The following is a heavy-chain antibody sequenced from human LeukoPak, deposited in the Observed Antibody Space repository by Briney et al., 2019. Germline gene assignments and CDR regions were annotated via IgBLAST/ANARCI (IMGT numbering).Heavy chain of an antibody. V-gene: IGHV3-74*01. CDR3: ARDLVAGFY. CDR2: INSDGSST. J-gene: IGHJ1*01. Sequence: PGGSLRLSCAASGFTFSNYWMHWVRQAPGKGLVWVSRINSDGSSTTYADSVKGRFTISRDNAKNTIYLQMDNLRAEDTAVYYCARDLVAGFYWGQGSMVTVSS. D-gene: IGHD6-19*01. CDR1: GFTFSNYW.